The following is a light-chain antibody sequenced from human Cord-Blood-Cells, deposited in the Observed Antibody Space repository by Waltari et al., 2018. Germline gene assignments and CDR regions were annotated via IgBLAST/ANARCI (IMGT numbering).Light chain of an antibody. V-gene: IGLV2-14*01. CDR1: SSHVGGYNS. Sequence: QSALPPPASVSGSPGQSITIPCTGTSSHVGGYNSVSWYQQHPGKAPKLMIYDVSNRPSGVSNRFSGSKSGNTASLTISGLQAEDEADYYCSSYTSSSTLVFGTGTKVTVL. CDR2: DVS. CDR3: SSYTSSSTLV. J-gene: IGLJ1*01.